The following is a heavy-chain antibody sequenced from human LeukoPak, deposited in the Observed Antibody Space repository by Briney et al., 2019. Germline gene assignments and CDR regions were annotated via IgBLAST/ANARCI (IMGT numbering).Heavy chain of an antibody. D-gene: IGHD5-12*01. CDR1: GVSVAPYY. CDR2: IHYSGST. J-gene: IGHJ3*02. V-gene: IGHV4-59*02. CDR3: ARDDSDYDDAFLI. Sequence: PSETLFLTCSVSGVSVAPYYWNWIRQSPGKGLEWIGYIHYSGSTKYNHSLESRVTISVDTSRNQFSLKLNSVTAADTAVYFCARDDSDYDDAFLIWGQGTMVSVSS.